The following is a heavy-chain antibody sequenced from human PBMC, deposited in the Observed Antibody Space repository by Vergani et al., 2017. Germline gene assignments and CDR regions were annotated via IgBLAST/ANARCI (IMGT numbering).Heavy chain of an antibody. V-gene: IGHV4-59*01. D-gene: IGHD3-16*01. CDR1: GGSISSYY. Sequence: QVQLQESGPGLVKLSETLSLTCTVSGGSISSYYWSWIWQPPGKGLEWIGYIYYSGSTNYNPSLKSRVTISVDTSKNQFSLKLSSVTAADTAVYYCARVGGGPFFDYWGQGTLVTVSS. CDR3: ARVGGGPFFDY. CDR2: IYYSGST. J-gene: IGHJ4*02.